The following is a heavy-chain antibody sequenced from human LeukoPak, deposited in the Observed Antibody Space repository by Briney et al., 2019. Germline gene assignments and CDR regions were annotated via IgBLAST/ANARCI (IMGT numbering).Heavy chain of an antibody. V-gene: IGHV3-30-3*01. J-gene: IGHJ4*02. D-gene: IGHD5-12*01. CDR1: GFTFSSYA. CDR3: ARDPSGRWLQTRSKYYFDY. CDR2: ISYDGSNK. Sequence: GRSLRLSCAASGFTFSSYAMHWVRQAPGKGLEWVAVISYDGSNKYYADSVKGRFTISRDNSKNTLYLQMNSLRAEDTAVYYRARDPSGRWLQTRSKYYFDYWGQGTLVTVSS.